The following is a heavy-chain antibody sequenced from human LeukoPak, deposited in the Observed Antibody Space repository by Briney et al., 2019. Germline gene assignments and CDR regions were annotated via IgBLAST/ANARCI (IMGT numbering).Heavy chain of an antibody. Sequence: SETLSLTCAVYGGSFSGYYWSWIRQPPGKGLEWIGEINHSGSTNYNPSLKSRVTISVDTSKNQFSLKLSSVTAADTAVYYYARVLCSSTSCFDAFDIWGQGTMVTVSS. CDR1: GGSFSGYY. V-gene: IGHV4-34*01. CDR2: INHSGST. J-gene: IGHJ3*02. D-gene: IGHD2-2*01. CDR3: ARVLCSSTSCFDAFDI.